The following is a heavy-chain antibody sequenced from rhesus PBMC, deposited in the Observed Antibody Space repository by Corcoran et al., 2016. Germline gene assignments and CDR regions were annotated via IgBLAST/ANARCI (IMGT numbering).Heavy chain of an antibody. J-gene: IGHJ4*01. Sequence: QVQLQESGPGLVKPSETLSLTCAVSGGSISSNYWSWIRPPPGKGLEWIGRISGSGGSTDYNPSLKSRVTISTDTAKNQFSLKRSSVTAADTAVYYCARAHSSGWYLYYFYYWGQGVLVTVSS. CDR2: ISGSGGST. V-gene: IGHV4-173*01. D-gene: IGHD6-31*01. CDR1: GGSISSNY. CDR3: ARAHSSGWYLYYFYY.